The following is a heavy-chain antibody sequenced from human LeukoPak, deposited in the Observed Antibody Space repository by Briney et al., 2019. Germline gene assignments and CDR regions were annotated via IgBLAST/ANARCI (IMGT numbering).Heavy chain of an antibody. V-gene: IGHV4-38-2*02. J-gene: IGHJ4*02. CDR2: IYHSGST. Sequence: ASETLSLTCTVSGYSISSGYYWGWIRQPPGKGLEWIGSIYHSGSTYYNPSLKSRVTISVDKSKNQFSLKLSSVTAADTAVYYCARGSRRGGFVSRYFDWLPAQFDYWGQGTLVTVSS. CDR1: GYSISSGYY. CDR3: ARGSRRGGFVSRYFDWLPAQFDY. D-gene: IGHD3-9*01.